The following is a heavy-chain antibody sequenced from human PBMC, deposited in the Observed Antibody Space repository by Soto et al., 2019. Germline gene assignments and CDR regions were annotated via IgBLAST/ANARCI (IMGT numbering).Heavy chain of an antibody. Sequence: QVQLVESGGGVVQPGRSLRLSCVVSGFSFSDYGMHWVRQAPGKGLEWVAVIPYDGSNQYYADSVKGRFTISRDNSKNTVYLQMNSLRAEDTAVYYCAKDPEYRRSALRNYFDFWGQGTLVTVSS. V-gene: IGHV3-30*18. CDR2: IPYDGSNQ. D-gene: IGHD6-6*01. CDR3: AKDPEYRRSALRNYFDF. J-gene: IGHJ4*02. CDR1: GFSFSDYG.